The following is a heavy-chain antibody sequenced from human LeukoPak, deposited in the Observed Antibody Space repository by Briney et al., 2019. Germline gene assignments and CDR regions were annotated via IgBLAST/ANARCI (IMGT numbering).Heavy chain of an antibody. J-gene: IGHJ1*01. CDR1: GGSISSSNW. CDR2: IYHSGST. D-gene: IGHD6-13*01. CDR3: ARDRGYSSSWFPEYFQH. V-gene: IGHV4-4*02. Sequence: SETLSLTCAVSGGSISSSNWWSWVRQPPGKGLEWIGEIYHSGSTDYNPSLKSRVTISVDKSKNQFSLKLSSVTAADTAVYYCARDRGYSSSWFPEYFQHWGQGTLVTVSS.